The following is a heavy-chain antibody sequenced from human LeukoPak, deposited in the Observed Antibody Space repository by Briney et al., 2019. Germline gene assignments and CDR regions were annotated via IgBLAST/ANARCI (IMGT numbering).Heavy chain of an antibody. J-gene: IGHJ4*02. CDR3: ARQNDFRLDY. D-gene: IGHD3-3*01. Sequence: GGSLKISFRGSGYTFSSYWIGWVRPMPGKGLGWMGIIYPGDSYTRYSPSLQGQVTISVDTSISTAYLQWSSLKASDTAIYYCARQNDFRLDYWGQGTLVTVSS. V-gene: IGHV5-51*01. CDR2: IYPGDSYT. CDR1: GYTFSSYW.